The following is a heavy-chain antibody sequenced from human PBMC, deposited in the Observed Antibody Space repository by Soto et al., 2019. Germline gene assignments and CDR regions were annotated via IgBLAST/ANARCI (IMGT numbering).Heavy chain of an antibody. D-gene: IGHD3-3*01. V-gene: IGHV1-18*01. CDR2: ISAYNGNT. Sequence: ASVKVSCKASGYSFTNYGITWVRQAPGQGFEWMGWISAYNGNTKYAQKLQGRVTMTTDASTSTAYLELRSLTSDDTAVYYCARDRGVASLFDGNTHYYYYMLVWGKGTTVTV. CDR3: ARDRGVASLFDGNTHYYYYMLV. J-gene: IGHJ6*03. CDR1: GYSFTNYG.